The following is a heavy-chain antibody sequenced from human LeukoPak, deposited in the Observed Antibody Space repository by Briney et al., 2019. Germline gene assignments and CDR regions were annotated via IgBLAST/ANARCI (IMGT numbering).Heavy chain of an antibody. CDR1: GFTFDDYG. D-gene: IGHD6-6*01. Sequence: GGSLRLSCAASGFTFDDYGMSWVRQAPGKGLEWVSGINWNGGSTGYADSVKGRFTISRDNTNNSLFLQMNSLRAEDTGVYYCARAYSSSPGHNYYWGQGISVTVSS. CDR3: ARAYSSSPGHNYY. V-gene: IGHV3-20*04. CDR2: INWNGGST. J-gene: IGHJ4*02.